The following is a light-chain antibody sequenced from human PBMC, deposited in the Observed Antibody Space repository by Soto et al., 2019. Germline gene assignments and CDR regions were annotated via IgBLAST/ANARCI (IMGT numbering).Light chain of an antibody. CDR3: MQALQTPLT. V-gene: IGKV2-28*01. CDR1: QSLLHSNGNTY. CDR2: LGS. Sequence: DIVLTQSPFSLPVTPGEPASISCRSSQSLLHSNGNTYFDWYLQKPGQSPQLLIYLGSNRASGVPDRFSGSGSGTDFTLKISRVEAEDVWVYYCMQALQTPLTFGQGTRLEIK. J-gene: IGKJ5*01.